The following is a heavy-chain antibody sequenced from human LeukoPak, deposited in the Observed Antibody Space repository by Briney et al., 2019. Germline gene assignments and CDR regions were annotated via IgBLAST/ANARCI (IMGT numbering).Heavy chain of an antibody. CDR3: ARDPQQLVFGFDP. D-gene: IGHD6-13*01. CDR2: INPNSGGT. Sequence: ASVKVSCKASGYTFTGYYMHWVRQAPGQGLEWMGWINPNSGGTNYAQKFQGRFTMTRDTSISTAYMELSRLRSDDTAVYYCARDPQQLVFGFDPWGQGTLVTVSS. J-gene: IGHJ5*02. V-gene: IGHV1-2*02. CDR1: GYTFTGYY.